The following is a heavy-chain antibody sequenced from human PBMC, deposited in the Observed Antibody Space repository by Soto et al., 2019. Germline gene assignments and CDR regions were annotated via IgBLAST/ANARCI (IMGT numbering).Heavy chain of an antibody. CDR2: ISSSGSTI. J-gene: IGHJ4*02. D-gene: IGHD6-13*01. CDR1: GFTFSDYY. CDR3: ARDRLTLYSSSWYDY. Sequence: PGGSLRLSCAASGFTFSDYYMSWIRQAPGKGLEWVSYISSSGSTIYYADSVKGRFTISRDNAKNSLYLQMNSLRAEDTAVYYCARDRLTLYSSSWYDYWGQGTLVTVSS. V-gene: IGHV3-11*01.